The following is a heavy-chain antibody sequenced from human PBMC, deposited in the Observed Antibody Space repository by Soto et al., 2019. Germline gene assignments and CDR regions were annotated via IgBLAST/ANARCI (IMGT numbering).Heavy chain of an antibody. V-gene: IGHV4-59*01. CDR1: GGSISSYY. J-gene: IGHJ5*02. CDR3: ARGGWLRFDP. CDR2: INYSGST. Sequence: SETLSLTCTVSGGSISSYYWSWIRQPTGKGLEWIGYINYSGSTNYNPSLKSRVTISIDTSKNQFSLKLSSVTAADTAVYYCARGGWLRFDPWGQGTLVTVSS. D-gene: IGHD5-12*01.